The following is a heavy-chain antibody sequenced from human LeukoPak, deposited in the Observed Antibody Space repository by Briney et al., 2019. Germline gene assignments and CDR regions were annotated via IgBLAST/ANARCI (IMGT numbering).Heavy chain of an antibody. CDR3: ARAAVPAAMERTPETWFDP. D-gene: IGHD2-2*01. Sequence: SETLSLTCTVSGGSISSYYWSWIRQPPGKGLEWIGYIYYSGSTNYNPSLKSRVTISVDTSKNQFSLKLSSVTAADTAVYYCARAAVPAAMERTPETWFDPWGQGTLVTVSS. CDR2: IYYSGST. CDR1: GGSISSYY. J-gene: IGHJ5*02. V-gene: IGHV4-59*01.